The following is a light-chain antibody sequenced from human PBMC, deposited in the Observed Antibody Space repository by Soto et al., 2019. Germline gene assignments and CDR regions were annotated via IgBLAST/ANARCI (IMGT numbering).Light chain of an antibody. CDR2: EVS. CDR3: TSYTRDTALV. V-gene: IGLV2-14*01. Sequence: QSALTQPASVSGSPGQSITISCTGTSSDVGTYNYVSWYQHHPGKAPNLIIYEVSNRPSGVSNRFFGSKSGSTASLTISGLQAEDEADYHCTSYTRDTALVFGTGTKVTV. J-gene: IGLJ1*01. CDR1: SSDVGTYNY.